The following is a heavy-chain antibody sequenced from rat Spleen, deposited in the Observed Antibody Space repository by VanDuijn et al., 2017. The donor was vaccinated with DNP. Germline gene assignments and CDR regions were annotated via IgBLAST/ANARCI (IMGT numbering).Heavy chain of an antibody. CDR2: MSSGGNT. CDR1: GFSLTSYT. V-gene: IGHV2-6*01. Sequence: QVRLRESGPGLVQPSQTLSLTCTVSGFSLTSYTVSWFRQPPGEGLEWIAAMSSGGNTYSTSLLKTRLRLSRDTSKSQVFLEMNNLQTEDTATYYCGRERERETLGYSGYVAYWGQGVMVTVSS. D-gene: IGHD1-2*01. J-gene: IGHJ2*01. CDR3: GRERERETLGYSGYVAY.